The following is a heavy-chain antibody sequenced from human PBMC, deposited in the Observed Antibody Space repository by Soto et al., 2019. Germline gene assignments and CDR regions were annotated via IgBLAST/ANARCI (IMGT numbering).Heavy chain of an antibody. CDR1: GGTFSSYA. CDR3: ARGGIAAAGAFDY. V-gene: IGHV1-69*13. D-gene: IGHD6-13*01. CDR2: IIPIFGTA. J-gene: IGHJ4*02. Sequence: SVKVSCKASGGTFSSYAISWVRQAPGQGLEWMGGIIPIFGTANYAQKFQGRVTITADESTSTAYMELSSLRSEDTAVYYCARGGIAAAGAFDYWGQGTLVTVSS.